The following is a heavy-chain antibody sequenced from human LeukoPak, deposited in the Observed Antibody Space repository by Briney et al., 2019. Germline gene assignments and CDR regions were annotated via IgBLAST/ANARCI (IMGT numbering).Heavy chain of an antibody. CDR2: MNPNRGNT. CDR1: GYTFTRFD. Sequence: PSVKVSCTASGYTFTRFDINWVRQAPGQGREWRGWMNPNRGNTGYTQKFPGRVTISRNTSIRTAYMALSSLRSEDAAVYFCARGLSSGSSIDYWGQGTLVTVSS. D-gene: IGHD1-26*01. V-gene: IGHV1-8*01. J-gene: IGHJ4*02. CDR3: ARGLSSGSSIDY.